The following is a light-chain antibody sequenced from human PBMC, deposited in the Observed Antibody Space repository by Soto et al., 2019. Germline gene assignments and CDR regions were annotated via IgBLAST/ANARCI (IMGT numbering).Light chain of an antibody. J-gene: IGLJ3*02. V-gene: IGLV2-14*01. Sequence: QSVLTQPASVSGSPGQSITISCTGSSSDVGGYHYVSWYQQHPGKAPKLMIYEVSTRPSGVSNHFSGSKSGNTASLTISGLQAEDEAHYYCSSYTSISTWVFGGGTKLTVL. CDR2: EVS. CDR1: SSDVGGYHY. CDR3: SSYTSISTWV.